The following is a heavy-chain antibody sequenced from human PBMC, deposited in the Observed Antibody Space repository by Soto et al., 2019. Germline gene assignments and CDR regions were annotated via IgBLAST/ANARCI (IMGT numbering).Heavy chain of an antibody. CDR2: VSASGSIT. CDR3: AKGDCSGGRCYRGFDY. CDR1: GFTFSSYD. J-gene: IGHJ4*02. V-gene: IGHV3-23*01. Sequence: EVQVLESGGGLVQPGGSPRLSCAASGFTFSSYDMNWVRQAPGKGLEWVSGVSASGSITSYADSAKGRFTISRDNAKNTVFLQMTGLRAEDTAVYFCAKGDCSGGRCYRGFDYWGQGTLVTVSS. D-gene: IGHD2-15*01.